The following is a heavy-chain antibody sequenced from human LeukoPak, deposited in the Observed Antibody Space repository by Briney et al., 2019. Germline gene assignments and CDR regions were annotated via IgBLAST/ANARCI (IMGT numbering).Heavy chain of an antibody. Sequence: PGGSLRLSCAVSGITLSNYGMSWVRQAPGKGLEWVAGIRDNGGSTNYADSVKGRFTISRDNPKNTLYLQMNSLRAEDTAVYFCAKRGVVIRVILVGFHKEAYYFDSWGQGALVTVSS. D-gene: IGHD3-22*01. CDR1: GITLSNYG. V-gene: IGHV3-23*01. CDR3: AKRGVVIRVILVGFHKEAYYFDS. CDR2: IRDNGGST. J-gene: IGHJ4*02.